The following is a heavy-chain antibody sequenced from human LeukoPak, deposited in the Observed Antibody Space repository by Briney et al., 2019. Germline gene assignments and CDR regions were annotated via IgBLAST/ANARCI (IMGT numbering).Heavy chain of an antibody. CDR1: GFTFSSYA. D-gene: IGHD1-26*01. CDR2: ISGSGGSS. CDR3: AKGAYVSYALASGAFDI. Sequence: QPGGSLRLSCAACGFTFSSYAMSWVRQAPGKGLEWVSAISGSGGSSYYADSVKGRFTISRGTSNSTLLLQMNSLRADDTAVYYCAKGAYVSYALASGAFDIWGLGTMVTVSS. J-gene: IGHJ3*02. V-gene: IGHV3-23*01.